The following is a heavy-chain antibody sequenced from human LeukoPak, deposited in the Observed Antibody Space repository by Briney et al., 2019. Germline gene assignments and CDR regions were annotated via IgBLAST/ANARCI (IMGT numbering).Heavy chain of an antibody. J-gene: IGHJ5*02. CDR1: GGSISSSSYY. CDR3: ARGTGDWFDP. CDR2: IYYSGST. D-gene: IGHD7-27*01. Sequence: PSETLSLTCTVSGGSISSSSYYWGWIRQPPGKGLEWIGSIYYSGSTYYNPSLNSRVTISVDTSKNQFSLKLSSVTAADTAVYYCARGTGDWFDPWGQGTLVTVSS. V-gene: IGHV4-39*01.